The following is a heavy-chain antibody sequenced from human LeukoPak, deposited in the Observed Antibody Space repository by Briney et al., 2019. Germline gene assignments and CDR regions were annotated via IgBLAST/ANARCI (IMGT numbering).Heavy chain of an antibody. CDR3: ARSDGYSYGYYFDY. D-gene: IGHD5-18*01. CDR1: GGSISSYY. Sequence: SETLSLTCTVSGGSISSYYWSWIRQAPGKGLEWIGYIYYSGSTNYNPSLKSRVTISVDTSKNQFSLKLSSVTAADTAVYYCARSDGYSYGYYFDYWGQGTLVTVSS. CDR2: IYYSGST. J-gene: IGHJ4*02. V-gene: IGHV4-59*08.